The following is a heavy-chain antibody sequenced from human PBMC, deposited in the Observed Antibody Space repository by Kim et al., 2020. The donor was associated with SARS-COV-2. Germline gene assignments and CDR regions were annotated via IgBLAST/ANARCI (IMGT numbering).Heavy chain of an antibody. Sequence: GGSLRLSCAASGFTFSNAWMSWVRQAPGKGLEWVGRIKSKTDGGTTDYAAPVKGRFTISRDDSKNTLYLQMNSLKTEDTAVYYCTTSPPPYFGGDCPGYYYDYMDVWGKGTTVTVSS. CDR2: IKSKTDGGTT. V-gene: IGHV3-15*01. CDR1: GFTFSNAW. J-gene: IGHJ6*03. D-gene: IGHD2-21*01. CDR3: TTSPPPYFGGDCPGYYYDYMDV.